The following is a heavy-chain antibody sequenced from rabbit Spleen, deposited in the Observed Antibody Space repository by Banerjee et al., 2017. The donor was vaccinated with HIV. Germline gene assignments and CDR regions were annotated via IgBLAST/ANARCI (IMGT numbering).Heavy chain of an antibody. D-gene: IGHD8-1*01. CDR1: GFSFSNSYY. V-gene: IGHV1S45*01. J-gene: IGHJ4*01. Sequence: QEQLVESGGGLVKPEGSLKLSCTASGFSFSNSYYMCWVRQAPGKGLECIACIYGGSSGSTYYASWAKGRFTISKTSSTTVTLQMTSLTAADTATYFCARAYSSYTNARDLWGPGTLVTVS. CDR2: IYGGSSGST. CDR3: ARAYSSYTNARDL.